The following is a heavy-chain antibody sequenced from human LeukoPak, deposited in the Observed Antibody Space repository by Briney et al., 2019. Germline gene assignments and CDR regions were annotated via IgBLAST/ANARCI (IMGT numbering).Heavy chain of an antibody. J-gene: IGHJ6*03. CDR3: ARESGSQTYYGDV. D-gene: IGHD1-26*01. V-gene: IGHV1-46*01. CDR1: GYTFTSYY. CDR2: INPSGGST. Sequence: GASVKVSCKASGYTFTSYYMHWVRQAPGQGLEWMGIINPSGGSTSYAQKFQGRVTMTRDTSTSTVYMELSSLRSEDTAVYCCARESGSQTYYGDVWGKGTTVTVSS.